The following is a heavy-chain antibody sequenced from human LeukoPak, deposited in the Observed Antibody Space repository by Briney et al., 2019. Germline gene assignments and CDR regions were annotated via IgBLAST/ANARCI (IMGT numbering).Heavy chain of an antibody. Sequence: AGGSLRLSCAASGFTFSSYSMNWVRQAPGKGLEWVSSISSSSSYIYYADSVKGRFTISRDNSMNTLWLQMNSLRVEDTAVYYCAKGSNFYASGSHFDVWGQGTLVTVSS. CDR2: ISSSSSYI. CDR3: AKGSNFYASGSHFDV. CDR1: GFTFSSYS. D-gene: IGHD3-10*01. V-gene: IGHV3-21*04. J-gene: IGHJ4*02.